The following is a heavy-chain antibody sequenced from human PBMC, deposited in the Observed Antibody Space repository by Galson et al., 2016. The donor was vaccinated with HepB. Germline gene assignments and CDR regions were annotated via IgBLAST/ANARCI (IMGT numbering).Heavy chain of an antibody. CDR1: GVSLSSDNW. V-gene: IGHV4-4*02. CDR3: ARRTPHCSPTVCLFAY. Sequence: SETLSLTCAVSGVSLSSDNWWSWVRQPPGKGLEWVGEIYGSGSTNYNPSLKSRVTILLDMSKNQFSLKLTSGTAADTAVYYCARRTPHCSPTVCLFAYCGQGTLVSVSS. CDR2: IYGSGST. J-gene: IGHJ4*02. D-gene: IGHD2-15*01.